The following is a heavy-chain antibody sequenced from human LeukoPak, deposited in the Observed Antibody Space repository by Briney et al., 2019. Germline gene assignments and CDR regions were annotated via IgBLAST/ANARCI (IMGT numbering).Heavy chain of an antibody. V-gene: IGHV3-23*01. CDR1: GFTFNNYA. J-gene: IGHJ4*02. CDR3: AKGYGYSYGSHCFDY. CDR2: ISGDGGST. D-gene: IGHD5-18*01. Sequence: GGSLRLSCAASGFTFNNYAISWVRQAPGKGLEWVSVISGDGGSTYYADSVKGRFTISRDNSKNTLYLQMNSLRAEDTAVYYCAKGYGYSYGSHCFDYWGQGTLVTVSS.